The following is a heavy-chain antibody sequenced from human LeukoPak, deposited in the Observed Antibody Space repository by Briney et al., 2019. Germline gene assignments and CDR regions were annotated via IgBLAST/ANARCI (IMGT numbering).Heavy chain of an antibody. D-gene: IGHD3-22*01. CDR1: GGTFSSYA. J-gene: IGHJ6*02. CDR2: IILILGIA. V-gene: IGHV1-69*04. Sequence: SVKVSCKASGGTFSSYAISWVRQAPGQGLEWMGRIILILGIANYAQKFQGRVTITADKSTSTAYMELSSLRSEDTAVYYCARVTTTGYYYYGMDVWGQGTTVTVSS. CDR3: ARVTTTGYYYYGMDV.